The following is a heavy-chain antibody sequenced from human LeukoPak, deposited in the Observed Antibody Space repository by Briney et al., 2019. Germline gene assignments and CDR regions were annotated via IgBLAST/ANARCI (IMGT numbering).Heavy chain of an antibody. J-gene: IGHJ3*02. Sequence: SETLSLTCTVSGGSISSSSYYWGWIRQPPGKGLEWIGSIYYSGSTYYNPSRKSRITISVETSKNEFALKLSSVTAADTAVYYCARAPNDYDSSGYRMHDAFDIWGQGTMVTVSS. V-gene: IGHV4-39*06. CDR3: ARAPNDYDSSGYRMHDAFDI. CDR2: IYYSGST. D-gene: IGHD3-22*01. CDR1: GGSISSSSYY.